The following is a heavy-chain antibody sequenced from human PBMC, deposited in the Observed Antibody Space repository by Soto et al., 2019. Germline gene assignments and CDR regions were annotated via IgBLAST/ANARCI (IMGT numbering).Heavy chain of an antibody. D-gene: IGHD6-19*01. CDR2: ISSSSSYI. J-gene: IGHJ6*02. CDR3: ARPWGSGWYVSLYYYYGMDV. Sequence: EVQLVESGGGLVKPGGSLRLSCAASGFTFSSYSMNWVRQAPGKGLEWVSSISSSSSYIYYADSVKGRFTISRDNAKNSLYLQMNSLRAEDTAVYYCARPWGSGWYVSLYYYYGMDVWGQGTTVTVSS. CDR1: GFTFSSYS. V-gene: IGHV3-21*01.